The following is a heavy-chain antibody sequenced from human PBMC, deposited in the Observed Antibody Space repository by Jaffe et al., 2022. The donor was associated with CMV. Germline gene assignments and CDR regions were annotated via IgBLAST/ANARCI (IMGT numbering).Heavy chain of an antibody. CDR3: ARAGWELDRGWFDP. CDR1: GGSVSSGSYY. J-gene: IGHJ5*02. V-gene: IGHV4-61*01. CDR2: IYYSGST. Sequence: QVQLQESGPGLVKPSETLSLTCTVSGGSVSSGSYYWSWIRQPPGKGLEWIGYIYYSGSTNYNPSLKSRVTISVDTSKNQFSLKLSSVTAADTAVYYCARAGWELDRGWFDPWGQGTLVTVSS. D-gene: IGHD1-26*01.